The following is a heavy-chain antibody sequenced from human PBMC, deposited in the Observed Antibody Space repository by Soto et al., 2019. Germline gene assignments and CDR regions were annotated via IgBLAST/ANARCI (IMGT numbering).Heavy chain of an antibody. J-gene: IGHJ6*02. CDR2: ISWDGGST. D-gene: IGHD3-16*01. CDR1: GFTFDDYT. CDR3: AKDIGQTYYYYGMDV. V-gene: IGHV3-43*01. Sequence: EVQLVESGGVVVQPGGSLRLSCAASGFTFDDYTMHWVRQAPGKGLEWVSLISWDGGSTYYADSVKGRFTISRDNSKNSLYLQMNSLRTEDTALYYCAKDIGQTYYYYGMDVWGQGTTFTVSS.